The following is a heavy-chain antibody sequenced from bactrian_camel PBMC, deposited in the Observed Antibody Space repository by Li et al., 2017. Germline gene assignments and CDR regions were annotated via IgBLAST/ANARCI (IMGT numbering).Heavy chain of an antibody. J-gene: IGHJ4*01. CDR2: FDVDGSQ. V-gene: IGHV3S53*01. D-gene: IGHD5*01. CDR3: ATGFGSYSLSTP. Sequence: HVQLVESGGGSVQAGGALGLPCTMPESIARTYCTGWYRQIPGKERGPVAVFDVDGSQAYTSSVKGRFTISRDNAKNTLYLQLNSLKTEDTAMYYCATGFGSYSLSTPRGQGTQVTVS. CDR1: ESIARTYC.